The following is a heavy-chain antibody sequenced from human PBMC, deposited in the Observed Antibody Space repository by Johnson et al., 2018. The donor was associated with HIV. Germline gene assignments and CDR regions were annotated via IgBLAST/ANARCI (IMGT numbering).Heavy chain of an antibody. D-gene: IGHD6-13*01. CDR2: IPYDGSKT. CDR1: GFTFDDYG. CDR3: AHSSSWSYDAFDI. Sequence: VQLVESGGGVVRPGGSLRLSCAASGFTFDDYGMHWVRQGPGKGLEWVAFIPYDGSKTYYVDSVKGRLTISRDNSKNTLYLQMNSLRAEDTAVYYCAHSSSWSYDAFDIWGQGTMVTVSS. V-gene: IGHV3-30*02. J-gene: IGHJ3*02.